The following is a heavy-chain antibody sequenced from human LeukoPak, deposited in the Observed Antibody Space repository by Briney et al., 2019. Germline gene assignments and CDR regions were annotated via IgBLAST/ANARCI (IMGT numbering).Heavy chain of an antibody. V-gene: IGHV3-30*04. CDR3: ATHCSSTSCYNHY. CDR2: ISYDGSNK. Sequence: GSLRLSCAASGFTFSSFAMHWVRQAPGQGLEWVAVISYDGSNKYYADSVKGRFTLSRDNSKNTLYLQMNSLRAEDTAVYYCATHCSSTSCYNHYWGQGTLVTVSS. D-gene: IGHD2-2*02. CDR1: GFTFSSFA. J-gene: IGHJ4*02.